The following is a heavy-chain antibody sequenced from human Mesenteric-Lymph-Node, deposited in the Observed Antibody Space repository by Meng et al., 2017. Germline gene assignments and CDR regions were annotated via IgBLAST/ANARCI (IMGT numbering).Heavy chain of an antibody. CDR1: GYTFTSYA. D-gene: IGHD3-22*01. V-gene: IGHV1-3*01. CDR3: ARDRVVVITTLSSYYYYGMDV. CDR2: INAGNGNT. J-gene: IGHJ6*02. Sequence: ASVKVSCKASGYTFTSYAMHWVRQAPGQRLEWMGWINAGNGNTNYSQKFQGRVTITRDTSASTAYMELSSLRSEDTAVYYCARDRVVVITTLSSYYYYGMDVWGQGTTVTVSS.